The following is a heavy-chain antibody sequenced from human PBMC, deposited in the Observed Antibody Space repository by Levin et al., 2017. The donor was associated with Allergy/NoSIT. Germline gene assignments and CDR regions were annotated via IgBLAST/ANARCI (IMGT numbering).Heavy chain of an antibody. D-gene: IGHD5-12*01. CDR1: GFTFSDYY. CDR3: ARDNGYSGYDSFGY. V-gene: IGHV3-11*01. CDR2: ISSSGSTI. Sequence: GESLKISCAASGFTFSDYYMSWIRQAPGKGLEWVSYISSSGSTIYYADSVKGRFTISRDNAKNSLYLQMNSLRAEDTAVYYCARDNGYSGYDSFGYWGQGTLVTVSS. J-gene: IGHJ4*02.